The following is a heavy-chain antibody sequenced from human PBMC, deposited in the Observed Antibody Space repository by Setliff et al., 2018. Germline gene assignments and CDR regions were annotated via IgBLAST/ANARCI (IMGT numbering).Heavy chain of an antibody. CDR1: GYTFTTYY. J-gene: IGHJ4*02. V-gene: IGHV1-46*01. D-gene: IGHD3-3*01. CDR2: INPGDGST. CDR3: ARENTAKNFWGEESDY. Sequence: ASVKVSCKASGYTFTTYYMHWVRQAPGQGLEWMGVINPGDGSTTYAQKFQGRVKMTRXXXTNTXXXXXXXXXXXXXXXXYCARENTAKNFWGEESDYWGQGTQVTVSS.